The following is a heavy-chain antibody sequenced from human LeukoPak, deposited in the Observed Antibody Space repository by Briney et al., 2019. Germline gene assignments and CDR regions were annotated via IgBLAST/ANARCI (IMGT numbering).Heavy chain of an antibody. J-gene: IGHJ4*02. CDR3: ARRKYYDILTGYYRRGPVQEAFDY. V-gene: IGHV1-8*03. D-gene: IGHD3-9*01. CDR2: MNPNSGNT. CDR1: GYTFTSYD. Sequence: ASVKVSCKASGYTFTSYDINWVRQATGQGLEWMGWMNPNSGNTGYAQKFQGRVTITRNTSISTAYMELSSLRSEDTAVYYCARRKYYDILTGYYRRGPVQEAFDYWGQGTLVTVSS.